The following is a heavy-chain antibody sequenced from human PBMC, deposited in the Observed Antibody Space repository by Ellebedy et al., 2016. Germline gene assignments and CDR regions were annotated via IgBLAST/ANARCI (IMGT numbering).Heavy chain of an antibody. CDR3: AKDASPRVVVPAAIWDYYYYYGMDV. D-gene: IGHD2-2*02. J-gene: IGHJ6*02. CDR1: GFTFSSYA. V-gene: IGHV3-23*01. Sequence: GESLKISCAASGFTFSSYAMSWVRQAPEKGLEWVSTISGSGGSTYYADSVKGRFTISRDTSKNTLYLQMNSLRAEDTAVYYCAKDASPRVVVPAAIWDYYYYYGMDVWGQGATVTVSS. CDR2: ISGSGGST.